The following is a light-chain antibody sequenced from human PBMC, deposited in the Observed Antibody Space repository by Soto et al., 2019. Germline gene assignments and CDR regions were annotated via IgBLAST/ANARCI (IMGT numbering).Light chain of an antibody. CDR3: QQTSSAPFT. CDR2: DAA. CDR1: QNINTY. V-gene: IGKV1-39*01. Sequence: IQRTPSPSSLSASLGDRGTIAVRASQNINTYLNWYQQKPGKAPKLLIFDAASLQSGVPSRFSGGGSRTDFTLTITSLQPEDFATYYCQQTSSAPFTFGPGTKVDIK. J-gene: IGKJ3*01.